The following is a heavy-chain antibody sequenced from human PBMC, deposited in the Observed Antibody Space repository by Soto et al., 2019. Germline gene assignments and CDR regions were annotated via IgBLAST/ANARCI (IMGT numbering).Heavy chain of an antibody. Sequence: DVRLAESGGGLVQPGGSLRLSCTTSGFSFASFAMTWVRQAPGKGLEWVATISGSDGKTYYADSVKGRFSISRDTSRNTLYLQMNSLRADDTAIYYCAKRSYLDYWGQGTRVTVSS. J-gene: IGHJ4*02. V-gene: IGHV3-23*04. D-gene: IGHD3-10*01. CDR3: AKRSYLDY. CDR2: ISGSDGKT. CDR1: GFSFASFA.